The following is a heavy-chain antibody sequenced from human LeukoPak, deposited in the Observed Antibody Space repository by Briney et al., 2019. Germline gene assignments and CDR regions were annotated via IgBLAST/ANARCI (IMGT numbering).Heavy chain of an antibody. V-gene: IGHV1-46*01. J-gene: IGHJ4*02. CDR2: INPSGGST. Sequence: GASVKVSCKASGYTFTSYYMHWVRQAPGQGLEWMGIINPSGGSTSYAQKFQGRVTMTRDTSTSTVYMELSSLRSEDTAVYYCARDPGSVFGVVNDIYGGYWGQGTLVTVSS. D-gene: IGHD3-3*01. CDR1: GYTFTSYY. CDR3: ARDPGSVFGVVNDIYGGY.